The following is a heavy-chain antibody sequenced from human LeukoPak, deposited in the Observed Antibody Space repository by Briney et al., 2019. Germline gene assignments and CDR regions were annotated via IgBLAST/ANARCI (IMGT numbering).Heavy chain of an antibody. D-gene: IGHD3-10*01. CDR1: GYTFTRYG. Sequence: ASVKVSCKASGYTFTRYGISWVRQAPGQGLEWMGWITAYNGNTNCAQKFQGRVTMTTDTSTSTAYMELSRLRSDDTAVYYCARDPYGTWYFDLWGRGTLVTVSS. J-gene: IGHJ2*01. CDR3: ARDPYGTWYFDL. V-gene: IGHV1-18*01. CDR2: ITAYNGNT.